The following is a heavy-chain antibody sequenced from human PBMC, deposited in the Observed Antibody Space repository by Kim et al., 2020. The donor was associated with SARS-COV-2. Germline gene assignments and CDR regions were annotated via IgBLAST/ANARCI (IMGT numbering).Heavy chain of an antibody. CDR1: GFTFSSYG. CDR3: AKDTEAFLEWLFDY. Sequence: GGSLRLSCAASGFTFSSYGMHWVRQAPGKGLEWVAVISYDGSNKYYADSVKGRFTISRDNSKNTLYLQMNSLRAEDTAVYYCAKDTEAFLEWLFDYWGQG. J-gene: IGHJ4*02. CDR2: ISYDGSNK. V-gene: IGHV3-30*18. D-gene: IGHD3-3*02.